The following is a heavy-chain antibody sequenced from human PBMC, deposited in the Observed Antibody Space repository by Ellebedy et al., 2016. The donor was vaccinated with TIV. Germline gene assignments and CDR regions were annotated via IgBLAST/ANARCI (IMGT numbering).Heavy chain of an antibody. CDR1: GFILSNAW. Sequence: PGGSLRLSCAASGFILSNAWMSWVRQAPGKGLEWVGRIKSKTDGETTDYAAPVKGRFTVSRDDSTNTLYLQMNSLRPEDTAVYYCVRGEAGVGTELDYWGQGTLVSVSS. CDR2: IKSKTDGETT. V-gene: IGHV3-15*01. D-gene: IGHD6-13*01. J-gene: IGHJ4*02. CDR3: VRGEAGVGTELDY.